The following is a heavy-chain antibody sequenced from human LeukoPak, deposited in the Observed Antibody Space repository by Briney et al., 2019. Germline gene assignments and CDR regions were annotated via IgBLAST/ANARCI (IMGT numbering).Heavy chain of an antibody. J-gene: IGHJ4*02. Sequence: GASVKVSCXVSGYTLTELSMHWVRQAPGKGLEWMGGFDPEDGETIYAQKFQGRVTMTEDTSTDTAYMELSSLRSEDTAVYYCATGTYYYDSSGSYYWGQGTLVTVSS. D-gene: IGHD3-22*01. CDR1: GYTLTELS. CDR3: ATGTYYYDSSGSYY. V-gene: IGHV1-24*01. CDR2: FDPEDGET.